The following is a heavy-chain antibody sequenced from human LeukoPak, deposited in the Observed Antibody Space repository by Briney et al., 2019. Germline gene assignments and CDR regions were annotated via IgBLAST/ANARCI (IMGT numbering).Heavy chain of an antibody. CDR1: GFSFNTYW. Sequence: GGSLRLSCTASGFSFNTYWTTWVRQAPGKGLEWVGNIKEDGTEKYYIDSLKGRFTISRDNSKNTLYLQMNSLRAEDTAVYYCAKGGLRFLEWLIDYWGQETLVTVSS. D-gene: IGHD3-3*01. J-gene: IGHJ4*02. CDR2: IKEDGTEK. V-gene: IGHV3-7*01. CDR3: AKGGLRFLEWLIDY.